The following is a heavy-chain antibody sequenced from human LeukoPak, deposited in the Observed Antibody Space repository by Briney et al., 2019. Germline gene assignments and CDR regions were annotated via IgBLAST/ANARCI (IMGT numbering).Heavy chain of an antibody. CDR2: VSGSGDGT. J-gene: IGHJ4*02. CDR3: AKERLGGNYGDYAVDY. V-gene: IGHV3-23*01. D-gene: IGHD4-17*01. CDR1: GFTFTSYA. Sequence: GGSLTLSCAASGFTFTSYAMGWVRQAPGKGLEWVSSVSGSGDGTYYADSEKGRFTISRDNSKKTLDLHMDSLRAEDTAVYYCAKERLGGNYGDYAVDYWGQGTMVTVSS.